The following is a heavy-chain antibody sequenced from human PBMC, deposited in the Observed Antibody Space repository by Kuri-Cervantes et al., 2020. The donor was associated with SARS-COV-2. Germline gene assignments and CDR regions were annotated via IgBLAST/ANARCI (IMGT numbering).Heavy chain of an antibody. V-gene: IGHV3-48*01. J-gene: IGHJ6*02. CDR3: AKNMVRGVTTDV. CDR2: ISNNDYTI. Sequence: GGSLRLSCAASGFTFSNYGMNWVRQAPGKGLEWLSYISNNDYTIYYADSVKGRFTISRDNSKNTLYLQMNSLRAEDTAVYYCAKNMVRGVTTDVWGQGTTVTVSS. D-gene: IGHD3-10*01. CDR1: GFTFSNYG.